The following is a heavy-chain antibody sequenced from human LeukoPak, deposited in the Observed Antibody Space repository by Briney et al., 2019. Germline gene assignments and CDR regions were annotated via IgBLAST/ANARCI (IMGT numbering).Heavy chain of an antibody. CDR1: GFTFSSYA. Sequence: GGSLRLSCAASGFTFSSYAMHWVRQAPGKGLEWVAVISYDGSNKYYADSVKGRFTISRDSSKNTLYLQMNSLRAEDTAVYYCARASRGYCSSTSCLLYYYYGMDVWGQGTTVTVSS. CDR3: ARASRGYCSSTSCLLYYYYGMDV. V-gene: IGHV3-30-3*01. CDR2: ISYDGSNK. D-gene: IGHD2-2*01. J-gene: IGHJ6*02.